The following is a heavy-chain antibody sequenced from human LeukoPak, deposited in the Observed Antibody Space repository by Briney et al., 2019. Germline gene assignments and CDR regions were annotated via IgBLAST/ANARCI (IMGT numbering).Heavy chain of an antibody. CDR1: GFTFSIYW. J-gene: IGHJ4*02. V-gene: IGHV3-74*01. CDR3: ATWNDKGY. D-gene: IGHD1-1*01. Sequence: GGSLRLSCAVSGFTFSIYWMHWVRQAPGKGLVWVSRINTDGSTTNYADSVKGRFTISRDNAKNTLYMQMNSLRAEDTAMYYCATWNDKGYWGQGTLVTVSS. CDR2: INTDGSTT.